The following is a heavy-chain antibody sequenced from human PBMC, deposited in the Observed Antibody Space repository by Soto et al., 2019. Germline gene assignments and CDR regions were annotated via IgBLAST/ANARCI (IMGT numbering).Heavy chain of an antibody. CDR1: GYTFTGYY. D-gene: IGHD6-13*01. CDR3: ARGGASSWAYYYYYMDV. Sequence: ASVNVSCKASGYTFTGYYMHWVRQAPGQGLEWMGWINHNSGGTNYAQKFQGWVTMTRDRSISTAYMEVSSLRSGDTAGYYCARGGASSWAYYYYYMDVWGKGTTVTVSS. V-gene: IGHV1-2*04. J-gene: IGHJ6*03. CDR2: INHNSGGT.